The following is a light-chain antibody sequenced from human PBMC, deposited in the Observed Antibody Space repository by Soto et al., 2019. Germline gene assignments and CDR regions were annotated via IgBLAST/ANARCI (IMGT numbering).Light chain of an antibody. CDR1: ESVSTNY. CDR3: QQYGSVPLT. CDR2: GAS. Sequence: EIVLTQSPGTLSLSPGERATLSCRASESVSTNYLAWYQQKPGQAPRLLIYGASSRATGVPDRFSGSGSGADFNLTISRLEPEDFAVYYCQQYGSVPLTFGGGTKVEIK. V-gene: IGKV3-20*01. J-gene: IGKJ4*01.